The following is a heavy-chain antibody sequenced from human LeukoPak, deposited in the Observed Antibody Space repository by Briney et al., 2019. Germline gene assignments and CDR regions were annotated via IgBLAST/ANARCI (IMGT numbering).Heavy chain of an antibody. CDR2: IRYDGSNK. Sequence: PGGSLRLSCAASGFTFSSYGVHWVRQAPGKGLEWVAFIRYDGSNKYYADSVKGRFTISRDNSKNTLYLQMNSLRAEDTAVYYCAKLLGGSYYHDYWGQGTLVTVSS. V-gene: IGHV3-30*02. CDR1: GFTFSSYG. D-gene: IGHD1-26*01. J-gene: IGHJ4*02. CDR3: AKLLGGSYYHDY.